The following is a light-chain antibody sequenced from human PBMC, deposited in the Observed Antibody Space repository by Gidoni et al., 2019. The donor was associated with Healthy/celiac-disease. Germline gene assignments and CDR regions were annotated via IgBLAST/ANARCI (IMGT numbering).Light chain of an antibody. Sequence: VMTQSPATLSVSPGERATLSCSASQRVSSNLAWYQQKPGQAPRLLIYGASTRATGIPARFSGSGSGTEFTLTISSLQSEDFAVYYCQQYNNWPPRYTFGPGTKVDIK. CDR2: GAS. CDR3: QQYNNWPPRYT. V-gene: IGKV3-15*01. J-gene: IGKJ3*01. CDR1: QRVSSN.